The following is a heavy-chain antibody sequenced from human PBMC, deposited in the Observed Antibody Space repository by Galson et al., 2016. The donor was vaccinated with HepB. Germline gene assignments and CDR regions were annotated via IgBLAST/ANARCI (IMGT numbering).Heavy chain of an antibody. V-gene: IGHV4-30-2*01. J-gene: IGHJ4*02. CDR1: GASITSGGYS. CDR2: LSHGGVT. Sequence: TLSLTCAVSGASITSGGYSWTWIRQPPGAGLEWIGYLSHGGVTHHNSSLKSRVSISGDRSKNQFSVSLNSVTAADTAVYFCSGLPTYYDLSKGFTDYWGPGTLVTVSS. CDR3: SGLPTYYDLSKGFTDY. D-gene: IGHD3-3*01.